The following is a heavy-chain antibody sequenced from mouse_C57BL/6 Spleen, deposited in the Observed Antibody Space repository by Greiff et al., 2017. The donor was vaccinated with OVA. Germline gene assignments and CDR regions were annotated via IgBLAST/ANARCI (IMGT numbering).Heavy chain of an antibody. CDR3: ARSPSSSHWYFDV. V-gene: IGHV1-52*01. Sequence: QVQLHQPGAELVRPGSSVKLSCKASGYTFTSYWMHWVKQRPIQGLEWIGNIDPSDSETHYNQKFKDKATLTVDKSSSTAYMQLSSLTSEDSAVYYCARSPSSSHWYFDVWGTGTTVTVSS. D-gene: IGHD1-1*01. CDR2: IDPSDSET. J-gene: IGHJ1*03. CDR1: GYTFTSYW.